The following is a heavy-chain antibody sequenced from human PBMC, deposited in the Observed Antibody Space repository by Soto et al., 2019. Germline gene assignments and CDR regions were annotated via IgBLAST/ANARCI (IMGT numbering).Heavy chain of an antibody. Sequence: ASVKVSCKASGYTFTSYGISWVRQAPGQGLEWMGWISAYNGNTNYAQKLQGRVTMTTDTSTSTAYMELRSLRSDDTAVYYCASLGGPHYYDGSGYYALDGGGRGTWGTVSS. CDR2: ISAYNGNT. D-gene: IGHD3-22*01. CDR1: GYTFTSYG. CDR3: ASLGGPHYYDGSGYYALDG. J-gene: IGHJ4*02. V-gene: IGHV1-18*01.